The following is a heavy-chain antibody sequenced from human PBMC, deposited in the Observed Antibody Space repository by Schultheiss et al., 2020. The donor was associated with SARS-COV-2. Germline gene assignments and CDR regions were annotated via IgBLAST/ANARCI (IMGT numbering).Heavy chain of an antibody. V-gene: IGHV3-30*18. CDR1: GFTFSSYG. CDR3: AKDMILEYSSRGLDY. Sequence: GGSLRLSCAASGFTFSSYGMHWVRQAPGKGLEWVAVISYDGSNKYYADSVKGRFTISRDNSKNTLYLQMNSLRAEDTAVYYCAKDMILEYSSRGLDYWGQGTLVTVSS. D-gene: IGHD6-6*01. J-gene: IGHJ4*02. CDR2: ISYDGSNK.